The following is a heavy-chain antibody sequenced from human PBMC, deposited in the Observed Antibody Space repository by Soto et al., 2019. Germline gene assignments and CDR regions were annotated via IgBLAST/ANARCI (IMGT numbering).Heavy chain of an antibody. CDR2: ISYDGSNK. D-gene: IGHD2-2*01. V-gene: IGHV3-30-3*01. Sequence: QVQLVESGGGVVQPGRSLRLSCAASGFTFSIYAMHWVRQAPGKGLEWVAVISYDGSNKYYADSVKGRFTISRDNSKNTRYLQMNSLRTEATAVYYCARARLDTPALDYWGQGTLVTVSS. CDR3: ARARLDTPALDY. CDR1: GFTFSIYA. J-gene: IGHJ4*02.